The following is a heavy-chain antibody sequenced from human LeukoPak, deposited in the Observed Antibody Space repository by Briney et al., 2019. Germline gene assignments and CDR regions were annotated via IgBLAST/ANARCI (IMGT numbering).Heavy chain of an antibody. V-gene: IGHV3-23*01. CDR1: GFTFSDYA. CDR3: ARDFAPDAFDI. CDR2: ISYSGGDT. Sequence: GGSLRVSCAASGFTFSDYAMTWVRQAPGKGLEWVSTISYSGGDTYYADSVKGRFTISRDNSKNTLYLQMNSLRAEDTAVYYCARDFAPDAFDIWGQGTMVTVSS. D-gene: IGHD3-3*01. J-gene: IGHJ3*02.